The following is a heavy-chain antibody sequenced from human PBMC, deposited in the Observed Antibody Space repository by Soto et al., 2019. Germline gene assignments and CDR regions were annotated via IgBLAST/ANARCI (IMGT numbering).Heavy chain of an antibody. D-gene: IGHD3-16*02. J-gene: IGHJ4*02. V-gene: IGHV3-48*01. CDR1: GFTFSSYS. CDR3: ARDRMITFGGVIPDY. Sequence: EVQLVESGGGLVQPGGSLRLSCAASGFTFSSYSMNWVRQAPGTGLEGVSYISSSSSTIYYADSVKGRFTISRDNDKNSLYLQMNSLRAEDKAVYYCARDRMITFGGVIPDYWGQGTLVTVSS. CDR2: ISSSSSTI.